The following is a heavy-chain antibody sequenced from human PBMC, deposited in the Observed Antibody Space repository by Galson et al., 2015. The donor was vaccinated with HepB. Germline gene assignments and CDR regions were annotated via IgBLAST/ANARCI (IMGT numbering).Heavy chain of an antibody. CDR2: ISSSSSYI. CDR1: GFTFSSYS. V-gene: IGHV3-21*01. D-gene: IGHD3-22*01. Sequence: SLRLSCAASGFTFSSYSMNWVRQAPGKGLEWVSSISSSSSYIYYADSVKGRFTISRDNAKNSLYLQMISLRAEDTAVYYCARLADSSGLYYFDYWGQGTLVTVSS. CDR3: ARLADSSGLYYFDY. J-gene: IGHJ4*02.